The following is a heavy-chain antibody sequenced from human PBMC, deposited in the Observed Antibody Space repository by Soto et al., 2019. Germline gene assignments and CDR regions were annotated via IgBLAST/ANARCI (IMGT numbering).Heavy chain of an antibody. CDR2: ISGSGGST. D-gene: IGHD3-16*02. J-gene: IGHJ4*02. V-gene: IGHV3-23*01. Sequence: PVGSLRLSCAASGFTFSSYAMSWVRQAPGKGLEWVSAISGSGGSTYYADSVKGRFTISRDNSKNTLYLQMNSLRAEDTAVYYCAKVAPGRMITFGGVIAPFDYWGQGTLVTVSS. CDR1: GFTFSSYA. CDR3: AKVAPGRMITFGGVIAPFDY.